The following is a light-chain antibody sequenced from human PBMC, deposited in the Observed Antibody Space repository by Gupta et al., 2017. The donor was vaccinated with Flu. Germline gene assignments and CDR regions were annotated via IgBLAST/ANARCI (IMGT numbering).Light chain of an antibody. J-gene: IGKJ1*01. CDR2: PAS. Sequence: VTLGQAAARDSRSSKGVVCQDSKNDLGWFQQKPGKSPKRLIYPASSRETGVPERFSGSGSGTEFTLTISRLQAEDVGVYYCLQDANWPRTFGQGTKVEIK. V-gene: IGKV2-30*01. CDR3: LQDANWPRT. CDR1: KGVVCQDSKND.